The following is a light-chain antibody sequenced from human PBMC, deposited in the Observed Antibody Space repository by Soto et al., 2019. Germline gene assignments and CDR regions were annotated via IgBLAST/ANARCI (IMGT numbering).Light chain of an antibody. CDR2: EAS. CDR3: QQYGSSPPYT. J-gene: IGKJ2*01. Sequence: EIVLTQSPGTLSLSPGERATLSCRASQSVSSRYLAWYQQKPGQAPSVLIYEASNRATGIPDRFSGSGSGTDFTRTISRLEPEDFAVYYCQQYGSSPPYTFGQGTKVEIK. CDR1: QSVSSRY. V-gene: IGKV3-20*01.